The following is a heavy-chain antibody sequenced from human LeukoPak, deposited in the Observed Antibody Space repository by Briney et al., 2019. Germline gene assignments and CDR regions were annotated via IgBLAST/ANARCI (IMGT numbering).Heavy chain of an antibody. CDR3: AKAYTRSWYAAFDF. CDR2: IIDSGGAT. Sequence: GGSLRLSCAASGFTFSSYWMHWVRQAPGKGLEWVSAIIDSGGATYYADSVKGRFTISRDNSKNTVYLQMNSLRGDDSAKYYCAKAYTRSWYAAFDFWGQGTMVAISS. J-gene: IGHJ3*01. CDR1: GFTFSSYW. D-gene: IGHD6-13*01. V-gene: IGHV3-23*01.